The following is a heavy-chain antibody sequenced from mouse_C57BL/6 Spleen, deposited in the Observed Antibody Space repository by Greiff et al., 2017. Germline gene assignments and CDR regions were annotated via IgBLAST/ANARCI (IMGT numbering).Heavy chain of an antibody. V-gene: IGHV1-15*01. CDR1: GYTFTDYE. CDR3: TREGYYGSTYAMDY. J-gene: IGHJ4*01. Sequence: QVHVKQSGAELVRPGASVTLSCKASGYTFTDYEMHWVKQTPVHGLEWIGAIDPETGGTAYNQKFKGKAILTADKSSSTAYMELRSLTSEDSAVYYCTREGYYGSTYAMDYWGQGTSVTVSS. CDR2: IDPETGGT. D-gene: IGHD1-1*01.